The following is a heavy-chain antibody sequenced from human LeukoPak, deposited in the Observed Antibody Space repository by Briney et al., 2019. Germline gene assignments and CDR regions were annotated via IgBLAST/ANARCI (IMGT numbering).Heavy chain of an antibody. J-gene: IGHJ4*02. CDR2: ISYDGSNK. D-gene: IGHD6-19*01. CDR3: AKRISGWYFVDY. CDR1: GFTFSSYA. V-gene: IGHV3-30-3*01. Sequence: PGGSLRLSCAASGFTFSSYAMHWVRQAPGKGLEWVAVISYDGSNKYYADSVKGRFTVSRDNSKNTLYLQMNSLRAEDTAVYYCAKRISGWYFVDYWGQGTLVMVSS.